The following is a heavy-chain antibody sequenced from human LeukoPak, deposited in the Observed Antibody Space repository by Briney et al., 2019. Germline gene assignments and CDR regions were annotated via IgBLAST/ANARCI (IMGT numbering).Heavy chain of an antibody. D-gene: IGHD2-21*01. J-gene: IGHJ4*02. CDR2: IRYTENT. CDR3: AISTVIAPEFDS. Sequence: PSETLSLTCTVSGGSISSFYWNWIRQPPGKALEWIGHIRYTENTNYNPSLKSRVTISVDTSKNQFSLYLSSVTAADTAVYYCAISTVIAPEFDSWGQGTLVTVSS. V-gene: IGHV4-59*01. CDR1: GGSISSFY.